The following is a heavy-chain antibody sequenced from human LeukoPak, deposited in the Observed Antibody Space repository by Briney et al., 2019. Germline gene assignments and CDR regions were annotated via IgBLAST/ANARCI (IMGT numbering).Heavy chain of an antibody. CDR2: IDQDGSQK. V-gene: IGHV3-7*01. Sequence: QPGGSLRLSCATSGFTCCSYWMSWVRQAPGKGLEWLTNIDQDGSQKYYLDSVKVRFTISSYNTKSSLYLHIHSLRAQDTVVYYCARNAFDIWGQGTVLTVSS. CDR3: ARNAFDI. J-gene: IGHJ3*02. CDR1: GFTCCSYW.